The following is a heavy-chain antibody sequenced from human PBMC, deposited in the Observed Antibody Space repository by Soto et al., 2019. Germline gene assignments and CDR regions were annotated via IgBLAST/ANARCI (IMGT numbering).Heavy chain of an antibody. Sequence: ASVKFSCKTSGYMFRNYDINWVRQAPGEVLECRVWVNPNSGNTGYXXKFQGRVXXTRDNARTTAXVELSXRTSEDTDINFCAREPTGPANHVDSWVQGTLVTVSS. J-gene: IGHJ5*01. CDR2: VNPNSGNT. CDR1: GYMFRNYD. V-gene: IGHV1-8*02. CDR3: AREPTGPANHVDS. D-gene: IGHD1-1*01.